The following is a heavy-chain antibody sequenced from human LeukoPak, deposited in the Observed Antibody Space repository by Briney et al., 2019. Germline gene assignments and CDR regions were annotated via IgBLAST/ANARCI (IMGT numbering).Heavy chain of an antibody. CDR2: IRYDGSNK. CDR1: GFTFSSYG. V-gene: IGHV3-30*02. J-gene: IGHJ3*02. D-gene: IGHD3-16*02. Sequence: PGGSLRLSCAASGFTFSSYGMHWVRQAPGKGLEWVAFIRYDGSNKYYADSVKGRFTISRDNSKNTLYLQMNSLRAEDTAVYYCARDRIMITFGGVIQSYDAFDIWGQGTMVTVSS. CDR3: ARDRIMITFGGVIQSYDAFDI.